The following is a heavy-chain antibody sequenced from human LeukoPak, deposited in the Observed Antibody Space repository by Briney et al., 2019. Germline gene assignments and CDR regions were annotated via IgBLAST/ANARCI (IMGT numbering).Heavy chain of an antibody. CDR2: ISYDGSNK. J-gene: IGHJ4*02. CDR3: ARDTFPIGYCCGGSCYSFDY. D-gene: IGHD2-15*01. Sequence: GGSLRLSCAASGLTFSSYAMHWDRQAPGKGLEWVAVISYDGSNKYYADSVKGRFTISRDNSKNTLYLQMNSLRAEDTAVYYCARDTFPIGYCCGGSCYSFDYWGQGTLVTVSS. V-gene: IGHV3-30-3*01. CDR1: GLTFSSYA.